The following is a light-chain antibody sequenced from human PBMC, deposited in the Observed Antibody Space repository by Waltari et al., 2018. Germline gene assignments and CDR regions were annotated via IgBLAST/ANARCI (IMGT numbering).Light chain of an antibody. CDR3: QSYDTTLSVV. V-gene: IGLV1-40*01. Sequence: QSVLTQPPSVSGAPGQRVTISCSGSGSNIGAGYDVHWYHKLPGTAPTLLISGGNTRPPGVSDRLSGSQFDTSASLVSAGLQADDEADYYCQSYDTTLSVVFGGGTKLTVL. CDR1: GSNIGAGYD. J-gene: IGLJ2*01. CDR2: GGN.